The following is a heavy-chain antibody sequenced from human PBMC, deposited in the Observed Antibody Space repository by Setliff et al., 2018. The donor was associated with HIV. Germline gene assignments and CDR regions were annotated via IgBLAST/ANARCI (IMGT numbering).Heavy chain of an antibody. CDR3: AGHFYYSGSGIWAGLDS. CDR1: GVSISNYY. V-gene: IGHV4-4*07. CDR2: IYTSGNT. D-gene: IGHD3-10*01. Sequence: SETLSLTCTVSGVSISNYYWSWIRQPAGEGLEWIGRIYTSGNTNYNPSLKSRVTMSVDTSKKQFSLKLTSVTAADTAVYYCAGHFYYSGSGIWAGLDSWGQGTLVTVSS. J-gene: IGHJ4*02.